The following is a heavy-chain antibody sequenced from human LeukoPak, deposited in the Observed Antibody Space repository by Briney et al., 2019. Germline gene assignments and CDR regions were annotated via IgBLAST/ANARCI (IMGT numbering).Heavy chain of an antibody. J-gene: IGHJ4*02. CDR1: GLTVSSNH. V-gene: IGHV3-53*01. CDR2: VYRDDRT. Sequence: PGGSLRLSCAASGLTVSSNHMNWVRQAPGKGLEWVSIVYRDDRTSYADSVKGRFTISRDNSKNTLYLQMNSLRTEDTAVYYCARDIGGDGYSHFDYWGQGTLVTVSS. D-gene: IGHD5-24*01. CDR3: ARDIGGDGYSHFDY.